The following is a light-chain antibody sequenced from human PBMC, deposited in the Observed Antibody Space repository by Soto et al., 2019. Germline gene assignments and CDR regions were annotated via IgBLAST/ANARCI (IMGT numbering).Light chain of an antibody. Sequence: EIVMTQSPATLSVSPGERATLSCRASQSVSSDLVWYQQKPGQAPRLLIFRASTRATGIPARFSGSGSGTEFTLTISSLQSEDFAVYYCQQYNDWPRTFGQGTKVE. J-gene: IGKJ1*01. V-gene: IGKV3-15*01. CDR1: QSVSSD. CDR2: RAS. CDR3: QQYNDWPRT.